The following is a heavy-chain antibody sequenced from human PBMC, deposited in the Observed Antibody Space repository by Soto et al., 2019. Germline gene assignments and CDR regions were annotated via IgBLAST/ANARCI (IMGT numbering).Heavy chain of an antibody. CDR1: GGTFSSYG. V-gene: IGHV1-69*06. D-gene: IGHD2-15*01. CDR2: IIPIFGTA. CDR3: GRVVAVSRNWFDP. Sequence: SVKVSCKASGGTFSSYGISWVRQAPGQGLEWIGGIIPIFGTANYAQNFQGTVTITAHKVPTQAYIELRSLRAEDRAFYYCGRVVAVSRNWFDPGGQRNPVTVSS. J-gene: IGHJ5*02.